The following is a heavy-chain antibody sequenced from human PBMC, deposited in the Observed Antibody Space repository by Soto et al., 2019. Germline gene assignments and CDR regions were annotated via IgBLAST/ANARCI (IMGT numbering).Heavy chain of an antibody. Sequence: LSLTCDVSGGSFSDNYWTWIRQVPGKGLEWIGYVYYSGSTNYNPSLKSRVTISVDASKQQFSLKLTSVTAADTALYYCAAGTLGAVWTPLDDWGQGILVTVSS. V-gene: IGHV4-59*12. CDR1: GGSFSDNY. J-gene: IGHJ4*02. CDR2: VYYSGST. D-gene: IGHD3-16*01. CDR3: AAGTLGAVWTPLDD.